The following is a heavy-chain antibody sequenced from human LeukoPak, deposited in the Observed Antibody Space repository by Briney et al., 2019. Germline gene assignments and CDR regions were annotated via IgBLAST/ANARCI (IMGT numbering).Heavy chain of an antibody. J-gene: IGHJ4*02. CDR3: ARDVAVADQNAY. Sequence: PGGSLRLSCAPSGFTFSSYWMSWVRQAPGKGLEWVANIKQDGSEKYYVDSVKGRFTISRDNAKNSLYLQMNSLRAEDTAVYYCARDVAVADQNAYWGQGTLVTVSS. V-gene: IGHV3-7*01. CDR1: GFTFSSYW. CDR2: IKQDGSEK. D-gene: IGHD6-19*01.